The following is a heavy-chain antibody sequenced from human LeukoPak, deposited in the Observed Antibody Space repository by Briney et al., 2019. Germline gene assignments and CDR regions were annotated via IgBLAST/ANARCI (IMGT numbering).Heavy chain of an antibody. CDR2: IYHSGRT. D-gene: IGHD6-13*01. CDR1: GYSISSGYY. Sequence: SETLSLTCTVSGYSISSGYYWGWIRQPPGKGLEWIGSIYHSGRTFYNPSLKSRVTISVDTSKNQFSLKLSSLTAADTAVYYCARGLSSSWYWFDTWGQGTLVTVSS. V-gene: IGHV4-38-2*02. J-gene: IGHJ5*02. CDR3: ARGLSSSWYWFDT.